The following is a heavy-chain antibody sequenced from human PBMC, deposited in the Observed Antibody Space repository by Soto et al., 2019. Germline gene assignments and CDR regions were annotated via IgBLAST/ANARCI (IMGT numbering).Heavy chain of an antibody. Sequence: SETLSLTCTVSGGSISSSSYYWGWIRQPPGKGLEWIGSIYYSGSTYYNPSLKSRVTISVDTSKNQFSLKLSSVTAADTAVYYCASLVWSGYYIYYYYGMNVWGQGTTVTVSS. V-gene: IGHV4-39*01. CDR2: IYYSGST. CDR3: ASLVWSGYYIYYYYGMNV. CDR1: GGSISSSSYY. D-gene: IGHD3-3*01. J-gene: IGHJ6*02.